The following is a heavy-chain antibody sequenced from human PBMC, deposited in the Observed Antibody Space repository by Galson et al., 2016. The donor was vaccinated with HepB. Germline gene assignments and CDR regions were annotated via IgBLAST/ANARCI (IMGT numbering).Heavy chain of an antibody. D-gene: IGHD2-2*02. CDR3: ARVILPTGISDF. CDR2: ISAYNGNT. V-gene: IGHV1-18*01. CDR1: GYTFTSYG. J-gene: IGHJ4*02. Sequence: SVKVSCKASGYTFTSYGISWVRQAPGQGLEWMGWISAYNGNTNYAQKLQGRVAMTTDTSTNTAYMELRSLRSDDTAVYYCARVILPTGISDFWGQGTLVTVSS.